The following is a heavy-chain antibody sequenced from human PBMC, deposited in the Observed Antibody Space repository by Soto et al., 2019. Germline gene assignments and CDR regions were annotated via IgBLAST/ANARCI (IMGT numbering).Heavy chain of an antibody. CDR3: ARGDRGASDL. J-gene: IGHJ3*01. CDR1: GFTFSYYW. V-gene: IGHV3-74*01. CDR2: IHSDGSST. Sequence: EVQLVESGGGLVQPGESLRLSCAASGFTFSYYWMHWVRQAPGKGLVWVSRIHSDGSSTTYADSVKGRFTISRDNARNTLYLQMNSLRPEDTAVYYCARGDRGASDLWGQGTVVTVSS. D-gene: IGHD1-26*01.